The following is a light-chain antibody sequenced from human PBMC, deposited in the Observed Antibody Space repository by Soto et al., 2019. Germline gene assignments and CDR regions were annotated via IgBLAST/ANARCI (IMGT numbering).Light chain of an antibody. Sequence: EIVLTQSPGTLSLSPGERATLSCRASQSVSSSYLAWYQQKPGQAPRLLIYGASSRATGISDRFSGSGSGTDFTRTIIRLEPEDFAVDYCQQYGSSPTFGQGTKVEIK. J-gene: IGKJ1*01. CDR2: GAS. CDR3: QQYGSSPT. CDR1: QSVSSSY. V-gene: IGKV3-20*01.